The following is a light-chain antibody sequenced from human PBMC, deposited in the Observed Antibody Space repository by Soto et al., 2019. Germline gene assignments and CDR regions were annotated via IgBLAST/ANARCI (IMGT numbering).Light chain of an antibody. V-gene: IGLV2-8*01. J-gene: IGLJ1*01. CDR2: EVR. CDR1: SSDVGGYNY. Sequence: QSALTQPPSASGSPGQSVTISCTGTSSDVGGYNYVSWYQQHPGKAPKLIIYEVRERPSGVPDRFSGSKSGNTASLTVSGLGGEDEAEYQCRSYAGSDMFVFGTGTKVTVL. CDR3: RSYAGSDMFV.